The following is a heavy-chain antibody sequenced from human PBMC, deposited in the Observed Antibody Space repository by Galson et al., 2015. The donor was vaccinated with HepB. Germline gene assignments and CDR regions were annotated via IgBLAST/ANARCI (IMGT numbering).Heavy chain of an antibody. D-gene: IGHD3-10*01. CDR3: ARRGVGATPPYFDY. Sequence: SLRLSCAASGFTFSSYAMHWVRQAPGKGLEWVAVISYDGSNKYYADSVKGRFTISRDNSKNTLYLQMNSLRAEDTAVYYCARRGVGATPPYFDYWGQGTLVTVSS. J-gene: IGHJ4*02. V-gene: IGHV3-30*04. CDR1: GFTFSSYA. CDR2: ISYDGSNK.